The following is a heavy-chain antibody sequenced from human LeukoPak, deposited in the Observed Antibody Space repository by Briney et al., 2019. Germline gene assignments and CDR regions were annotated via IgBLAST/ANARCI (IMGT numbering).Heavy chain of an antibody. D-gene: IGHD6-13*01. CDR1: GGSISSYY. J-gene: IGHJ3*02. CDR3: ARGLSSSWFDALDI. Sequence: SETLSLTCTVSGGSISSYYWSWIRQPPGKGLEWIGYIYYSGSTNYNPSLRSRVTISVDTSKNQFSLKLSSVTAADTAVYYCARGLSSSWFDALDIWGQGTMVTVSS. V-gene: IGHV4-59*01. CDR2: IYYSGST.